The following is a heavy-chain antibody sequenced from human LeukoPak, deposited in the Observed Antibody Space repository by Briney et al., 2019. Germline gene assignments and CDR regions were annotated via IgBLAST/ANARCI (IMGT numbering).Heavy chain of an antibody. J-gene: IGHJ6*03. Sequence: GGSLRLSCAASGFTFSDYYMSWLRQAPGKGLEWVSYISSSGSTIYYADSVKGRFTISRDNAKNSLYLQMNSLRAEDTAVYYCARDAVAGSIYMDVWGKGTTVTVSS. D-gene: IGHD6-19*01. V-gene: IGHV3-11*01. CDR3: ARDAVAGSIYMDV. CDR2: ISSSGSTI. CDR1: GFTFSDYY.